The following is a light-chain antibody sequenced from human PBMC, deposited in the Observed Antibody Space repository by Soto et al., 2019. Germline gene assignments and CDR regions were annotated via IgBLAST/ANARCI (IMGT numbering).Light chain of an antibody. J-gene: IGKJ3*01. CDR1: QSISSY. V-gene: IGKV1-39*01. Sequence: DIQMTQSPSSLSASVGDIVTITCRASQSISSYLNWYQQKPGKAHKLLIYAASSLQSGVPSMFSGSGSGTDFTLTISSLQPEDFATYYCQQSYSTPYTFGPGTKVDIK. CDR3: QQSYSTPYT. CDR2: AAS.